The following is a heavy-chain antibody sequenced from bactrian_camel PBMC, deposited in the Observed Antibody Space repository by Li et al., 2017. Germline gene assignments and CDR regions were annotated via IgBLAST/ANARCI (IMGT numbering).Heavy chain of an antibody. CDR2: VYFGGGST. D-gene: IGHD1*01. Sequence: VQLVESGGGSVQAGGSLRLSCAASGYTVSSTRMGWFRQAPGKEREGVAFVYFGGGSTYYADSVKGRFTISQDNAKSTVSLEMSTLKPEDAAIYYCKLRLSPGASPFCRLPSPHDVWGQGTQVTVS. CDR1: GYTVSSTR. V-gene: IGHV3S40*01. J-gene: IGHJ4*01. CDR3: KLRLSPGASPFCRLPSPHDV.